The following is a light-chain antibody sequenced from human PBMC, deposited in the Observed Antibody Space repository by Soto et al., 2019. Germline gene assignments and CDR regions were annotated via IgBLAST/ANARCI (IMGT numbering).Light chain of an antibody. CDR1: QSVSSN. CDR3: QSRRLT. J-gene: IGKJ4*01. Sequence: EIVMTQSPASLSVSPGERATLSCRASQSVSSNLAWYQQKPGQAPRLLIYGASTRATGIPARFSGSGSGTEFTRTLRSLQSEDFAVYYCQSRRLTFGGGTKVEIK. V-gene: IGKV3-15*01. CDR2: GAS.